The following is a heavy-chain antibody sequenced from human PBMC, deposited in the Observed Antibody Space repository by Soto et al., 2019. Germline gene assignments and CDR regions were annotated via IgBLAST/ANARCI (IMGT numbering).Heavy chain of an antibody. V-gene: IGHV3-11*01. CDR2: ITNSDSTT. D-gene: IGHD3-22*01. CDR3: ARDRGIVVRPPGAGNSYFMDV. CDR1: GFTFSDYY. Sequence: QVQLVESGGGLVKPGGSLRISCAASGFTFSDYYMSWIRQAPGKGPEWISYITNSDSTTYYADSVRGRFTISRDDAKNSIFLQMNSLGVEDTAVYYCARDRGIVVRPPGAGNSYFMDVWGKGTTVTVSS. J-gene: IGHJ6*03.